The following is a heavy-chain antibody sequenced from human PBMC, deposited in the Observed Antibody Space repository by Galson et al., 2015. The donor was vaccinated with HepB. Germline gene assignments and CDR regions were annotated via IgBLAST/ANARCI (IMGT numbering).Heavy chain of an antibody. CDR2: ISGSGGST. Sequence: SLRLSCAASGFTFSSYAMSWVRQAPGKGLEWVSAISGSGGSTYYADSVKGRFTISRDNSKNTLYLQMNSLRAEDTAVYYCAKGDIPGIAVKSLRPLDYWGQGTLVTVSS. D-gene: IGHD6-19*01. CDR1: GFTFSSYA. J-gene: IGHJ4*02. CDR3: AKGDIPGIAVKSLRPLDY. V-gene: IGHV3-23*01.